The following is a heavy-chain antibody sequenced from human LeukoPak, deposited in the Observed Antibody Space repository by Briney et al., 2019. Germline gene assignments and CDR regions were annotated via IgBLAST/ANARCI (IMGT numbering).Heavy chain of an antibody. V-gene: IGHV4-34*01. J-gene: IGHJ4*02. CDR1: GGSFSGYY. Sequence: SETLSLTCAVYGGSFSGYYWSWIRQPPGKGLEWIGEINHSGSTNYNPSLKSRVTISVDKSKNQFSLKLSSVTPADTAVYYCARQVYSSSWSYYFDYWGQGILVTVSS. D-gene: IGHD6-13*01. CDR3: ARQVYSSSWSYYFDY. CDR2: INHSGST.